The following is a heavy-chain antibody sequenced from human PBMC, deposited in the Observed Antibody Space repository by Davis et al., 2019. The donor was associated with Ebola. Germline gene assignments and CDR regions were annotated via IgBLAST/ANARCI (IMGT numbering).Heavy chain of an antibody. Sequence: ASVKVSCKVSAYSLTELSIHWVRQAPGQGLEWMGTFDPEDGERMYVQKFQGRVIVTEDTSTDTAYMELRSLRSDDTAVYYCTTNNYDSSAYYMDVWGKGTTVTVFS. J-gene: IGHJ6*03. D-gene: IGHD3-22*01. CDR2: FDPEDGER. CDR3: TTNNYDSSAYYMDV. V-gene: IGHV1-24*01. CDR1: AYSLTELS.